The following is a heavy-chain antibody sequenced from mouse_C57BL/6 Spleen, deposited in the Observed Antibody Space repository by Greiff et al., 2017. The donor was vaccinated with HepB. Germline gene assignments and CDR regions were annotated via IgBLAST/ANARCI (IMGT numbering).Heavy chain of an antibody. CDR1: GYAFRSSW. Sequence: VQLQESGPELVKPGASVKISCKASGYAFRSSWMNWVKQRPGKGLEWIGRIYPGDGDTNYNGKFKGKDTLTADKSSSTAYMQLSSLTSEDAAVYFCARLDGSRTGFAYWGQGTLVTVSA. D-gene: IGHD1-1*01. CDR3: ARLDGSRTGFAY. J-gene: IGHJ3*01. CDR2: IYPGDGDT. V-gene: IGHV1-82*01.